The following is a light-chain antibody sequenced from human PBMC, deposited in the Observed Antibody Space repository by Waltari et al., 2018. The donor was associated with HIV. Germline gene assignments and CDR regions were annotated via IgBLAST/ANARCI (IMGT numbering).Light chain of an antibody. J-gene: IGLJ3*02. CDR1: SSDIGDYSR. V-gene: IGLV2-18*02. CDR3: SSYTTSSTWV. Sequence: QSPLTRPPSVSVSLGQSGTIPCTGTSSDIGDYSRVSWYQHSTGTAPKLRIYELTHRPYGVPVRFSASKSGNTAPLPISGLPAHDAAAYYCSSYTTSSTWVFAGGTKLTVL. CDR2: ELT.